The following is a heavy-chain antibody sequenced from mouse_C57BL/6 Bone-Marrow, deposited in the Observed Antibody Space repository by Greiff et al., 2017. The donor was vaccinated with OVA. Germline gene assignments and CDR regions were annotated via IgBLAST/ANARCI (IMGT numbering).Heavy chain of an antibody. CDR2: ISSGSSTI. Sequence: EVKLMESGGGLVKPGGSLKLSCAASGFTFSDYGMHWVRQAPEKGLGWVAYISSGSSTIYYADTVKGRFTISRDNAKNTLFLQMTSLRSEDTAMYYCAKGLRRCAYWGQRILVIVSA. CDR3: AKGLRRCAY. V-gene: IGHV5-17*01. J-gene: IGHJ3*01. D-gene: IGHD2-4*01. CDR1: GFTFSDYG.